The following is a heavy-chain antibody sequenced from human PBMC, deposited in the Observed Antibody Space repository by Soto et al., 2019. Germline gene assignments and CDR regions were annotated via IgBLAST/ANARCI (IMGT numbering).Heavy chain of an antibody. Sequence: ASVKVSCKASGYTFTSYAMHWVRQAPGQRLEWMRRINAGNGNTKYSQKFQGRVTITRDTSASTAYMELSSLRSEDTAVYYCARGGSLYWYFDLWGRGTLVTVSS. CDR2: INAGNGNT. CDR3: ARGGSLYWYFDL. D-gene: IGHD1-26*01. V-gene: IGHV1-3*01. CDR1: GYTFTSYA. J-gene: IGHJ2*01.